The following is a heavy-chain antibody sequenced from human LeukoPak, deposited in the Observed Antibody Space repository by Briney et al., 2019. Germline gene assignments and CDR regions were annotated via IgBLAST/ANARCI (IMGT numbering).Heavy chain of an antibody. V-gene: IGHV4-39*01. CDR2: IYYSGST. J-gene: IGHJ4*02. CDR1: GGSISSSSYY. Sequence: SETLSLTCTVSGGSISSSSYYWGWLRQPPGTGLEWIGSIYYSGSTYYNPSLKSRVTISVDTSKNQFSLKLSSVTAADTAVYYCASRTRYSGSYLTFDYWGQGTLVTVSS. CDR3: ASRTRYSGSYLTFDY. D-gene: IGHD1-26*01.